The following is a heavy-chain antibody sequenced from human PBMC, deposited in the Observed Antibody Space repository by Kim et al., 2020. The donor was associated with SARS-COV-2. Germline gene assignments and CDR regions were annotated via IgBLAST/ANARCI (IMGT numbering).Heavy chain of an antibody. V-gene: IGHV3-23*01. J-gene: IGHJ5*02. CDR2: ISGSGGST. CDR1: GFTFSSYA. Sequence: GGSLRLSCAASGFTFSSYAMSWVRQAPGKGLDWVSAISGSGGSTYYADSVKGRFTISRDNSKNTLYLQMNSLRAEDTAVYYCAKDRGVWYSSSWYDVVRFDPWGQGTLVTVSS. CDR3: AKDRGVWYSSSWYDVVRFDP. D-gene: IGHD6-13*01.